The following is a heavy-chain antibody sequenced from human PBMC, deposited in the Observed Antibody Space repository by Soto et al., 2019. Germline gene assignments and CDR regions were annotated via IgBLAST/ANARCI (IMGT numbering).Heavy chain of an antibody. CDR1: GYSFTSYW. J-gene: IGHJ6*02. Sequence: GESLKISCKGSGYSFTSYWIGWVRQMPGKGLEWMGIIYPGDSDTRYSPSFQGQVTISADKSISTAYLQWSSLKASDTAMYYCARNFSVATTPYYYYGMDVCGQGTTVIVSS. CDR2: IYPGDSDT. V-gene: IGHV5-51*01. D-gene: IGHD5-12*01. CDR3: ARNFSVATTPYYYYGMDV.